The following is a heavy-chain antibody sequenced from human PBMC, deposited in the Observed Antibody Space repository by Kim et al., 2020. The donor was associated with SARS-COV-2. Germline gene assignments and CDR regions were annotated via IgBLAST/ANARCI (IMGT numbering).Heavy chain of an antibody. CDR2: TRNKANSYTT. D-gene: IGHD2-21*01. CDR3: ARESDLLDLDY. V-gene: IGHV3-72*01. Sequence: GGSLRLSCAASGFTFSDHYMDWVRQAPGKGLEWVGRTRNKANSYTTEYAASVKGRFTISRDDSKNSLYLQMNSLKTEDTAVYYCARESDLLDLDYWGQGTLVTVSS. CDR1: GFTFSDHY. J-gene: IGHJ4*02.